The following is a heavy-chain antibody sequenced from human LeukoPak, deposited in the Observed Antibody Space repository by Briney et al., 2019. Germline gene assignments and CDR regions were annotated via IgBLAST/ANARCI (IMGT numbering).Heavy chain of an antibody. Sequence: PGGSLRLSCAASGFTFSSYAMSWIRQPPGKGLEWIGSIYHSGSTYYNPSLKSRVTISVDTSKNQFSLKLSSVTAADTAVYYCAREGYYYDSSGYYYFDYWGQGTLVTVSS. CDR2: IYHSGST. CDR1: GFTFSSYA. CDR3: AREGYYYDSSGYYYFDY. D-gene: IGHD3-22*01. J-gene: IGHJ4*02. V-gene: IGHV4-38-2*02.